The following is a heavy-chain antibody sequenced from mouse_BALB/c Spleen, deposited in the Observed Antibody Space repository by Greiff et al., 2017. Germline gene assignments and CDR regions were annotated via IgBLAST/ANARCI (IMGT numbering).Heavy chain of an antibody. CDR1: GYSITSDYA. CDR3: ARSGGNYYEAWFAY. CDR2: ISYSGST. Sequence: DVQLQESGPGLVKPSQSLSLTCTVTGYSITSDYAWNWIRQFPGNKLEWMGYISYSGSTSYNPSLKSRISITRDTSKNQFFLQLNSVTTEDTATYYCARSGGNYYEAWFAYWGQGTLVTVSA. D-gene: IGHD2-1*01. J-gene: IGHJ3*01. V-gene: IGHV3-2*02.